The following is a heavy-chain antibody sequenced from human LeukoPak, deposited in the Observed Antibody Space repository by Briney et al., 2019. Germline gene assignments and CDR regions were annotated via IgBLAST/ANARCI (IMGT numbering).Heavy chain of an antibody. J-gene: IGHJ3*02. D-gene: IGHD3-22*01. V-gene: IGHV7-4-1*02. Sequence: ASVKVSCKASGGTFSSYAISWVRQAPGQGLEWMGWINTNTGNPTYAQSFTGRFVFSLDTSVSTAYLQISSLKAEDTAVYYCARVQYYYESSGYCLHSVDAFDIWGQETMVTVSS. CDR1: GGTFSSYA. CDR3: ARVQYYYESSGYCLHSVDAFDI. CDR2: INTNTGNP.